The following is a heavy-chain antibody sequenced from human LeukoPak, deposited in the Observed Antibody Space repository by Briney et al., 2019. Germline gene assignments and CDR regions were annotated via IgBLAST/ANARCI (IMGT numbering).Heavy chain of an antibody. CDR2: VEQDGSVK. CDR1: GFTFSSHW. V-gene: IGHV3-7*04. CDR3: AGVYCGSTNCYRHFGY. Sequence: GGSLRLSCAASGFTFSSHWMSWVRQAPGKGLEWVANVEQDGSVKYYVDSVKGRFTISRDNAKNSLYLQMNSLRAEDTAVYYCAGVYCGSTNCYRHFGYWGRGTLVTVSS. J-gene: IGHJ4*02. D-gene: IGHD2-2*01.